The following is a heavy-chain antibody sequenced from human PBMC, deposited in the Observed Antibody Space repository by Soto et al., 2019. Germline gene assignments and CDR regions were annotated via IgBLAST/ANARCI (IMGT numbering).Heavy chain of an antibody. D-gene: IGHD4-17*01. V-gene: IGHV3-23*01. Sequence: EVQLLESGGGLVQPGGSLRLSCAASGFTFSSYAMSWVRQAPGKGLEWVSAISGSGGSTYYADSVKGRFTISRDNSKNTQYLQMNSLRAEDTAVYYCAKFSTIYGREGWFDPWGQGTLVTVPS. J-gene: IGHJ5*02. CDR2: ISGSGGST. CDR3: AKFSTIYGREGWFDP. CDR1: GFTFSSYA.